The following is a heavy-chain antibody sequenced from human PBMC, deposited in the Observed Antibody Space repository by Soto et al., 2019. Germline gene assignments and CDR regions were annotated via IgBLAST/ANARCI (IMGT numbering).Heavy chain of an antibody. CDR3: ARLRIATNNYKWFDP. CDR1: GAALNSGNYY. D-gene: IGHD2-21*01. J-gene: IGHJ5*02. V-gene: IGHV4-31*03. CDR2: IYVTGAV. Sequence: SETLSLTCSVSGAALNSGNYYWSWIRQVPGKGLEWIGHIYVTGAVDYNPSLRDRITISQDTSERQFSLNLRLVTAADTAVYYCARLRIATNNYKWFDPRGQGTLVTVSS.